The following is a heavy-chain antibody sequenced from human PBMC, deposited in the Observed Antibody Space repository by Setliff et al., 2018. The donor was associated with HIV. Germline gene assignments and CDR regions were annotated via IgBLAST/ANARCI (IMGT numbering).Heavy chain of an antibody. CDR1: GDSISSYY. Sequence: SETLSLTCTVSGDSISSYYWSWIRQSAGKGLEWIGRINTSGSTNYNPSLKSRVTMSVDTSKNQFSLNLGSVTAADTAVYYCARAGLHMTYTSSWGFDNWGQGTLVTVSS. CDR3: ARAGLHMTYTSSWGFDN. D-gene: IGHD6-19*01. J-gene: IGHJ4*02. V-gene: IGHV4-4*07. CDR2: INTSGST.